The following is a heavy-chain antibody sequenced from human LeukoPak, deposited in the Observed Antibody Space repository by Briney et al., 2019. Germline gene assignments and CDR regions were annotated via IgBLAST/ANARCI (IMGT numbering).Heavy chain of an antibody. Sequence: GGSLRLSCAASGFTFSSYAMSWVRQAPGKGLEWVSAISACGGSTYYADSVKGRFTISRDNSKNTLYLQMNSLRAEDTAVYYCAKDQYYYDSSGYYQYYFDYWGQGTLVTVSS. CDR1: GFTFSSYA. D-gene: IGHD3-22*01. CDR2: ISACGGST. CDR3: AKDQYYYDSSGYYQYYFDY. J-gene: IGHJ4*02. V-gene: IGHV3-23*01.